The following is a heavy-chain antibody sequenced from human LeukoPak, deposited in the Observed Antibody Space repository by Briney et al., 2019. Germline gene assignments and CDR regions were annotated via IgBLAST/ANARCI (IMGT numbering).Heavy chain of an antibody. CDR1: GFIFSGAW. V-gene: IGHV3-7*01. J-gene: IGHJ4*02. CDR3: ARIMNSSPDY. D-gene: IGHD6-13*01. CDR2: IKEDGSEK. Sequence: GGSLRLSCAASGFIFSGAWMSWFRQAPGKGLEWVANIKEDGSEKHYVDSVNGRFTISRDNAKNSVYLQMNSLRAEDTAVYYCARIMNSSPDYWGQGTLVTVSS.